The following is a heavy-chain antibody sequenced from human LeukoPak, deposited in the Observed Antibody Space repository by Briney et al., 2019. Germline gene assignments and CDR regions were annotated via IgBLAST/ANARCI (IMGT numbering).Heavy chain of an antibody. V-gene: IGHV1-69*05. J-gene: IGHJ4*02. CDR1: GGTFSSYA. CDR2: IIPIFGTA. CDR3: ARGRRNVVVIATVLYYFDY. D-gene: IGHD2-21*01. Sequence: SVKVSCKASGGTFSSYAISWVRQAPGQGLEWMGRIIPIFGTANYAQKFQGRVTITTDESTSTAYMELSSLRSEDTAVYYCARGRRNVVVIATVLYYFDYWGQGTLVTVSS.